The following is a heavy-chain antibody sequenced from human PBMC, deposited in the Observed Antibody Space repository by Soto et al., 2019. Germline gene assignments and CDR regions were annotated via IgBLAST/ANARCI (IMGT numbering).Heavy chain of an antibody. CDR1: GFSLSTRGVG. V-gene: IGHV2-5*02. D-gene: IGHD3-16*01. J-gene: IGHJ4*02. CDR3: AHKGGGDRILDY. CDR2: IYWDDDK. Sequence: QITLKESGPPLVKPTQTLTLTCTFSGFSLSTRGVGVGWIRQPPGKALEWLAIIYWDDDKRYSPSLKSRLTHPKDTPKNQGVLTSTNMDPVDTATYFCAHKGGGDRILDYWGQGTLVTVSS.